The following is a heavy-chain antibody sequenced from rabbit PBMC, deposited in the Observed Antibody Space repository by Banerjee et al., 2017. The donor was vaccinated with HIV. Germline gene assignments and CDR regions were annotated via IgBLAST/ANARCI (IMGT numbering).Heavy chain of an antibody. J-gene: IGHJ4*01. D-gene: IGHD8-1*01. CDR1: GFSFNSSYW. CDR2: IDAGSSGYT. Sequence: EESGGGLVQPEGSLTLTCTASGFSFNSSYWICWVRQAPGKGLEWIACIDAGSSGYTWYANWAKGRFTISKTSSTTVTLQMTTMTGADTDTYFCARQGADSSHAFNLWGQGTLVTVS. V-gene: IGHV1S45*01. CDR3: ARQGADSSHAFNL.